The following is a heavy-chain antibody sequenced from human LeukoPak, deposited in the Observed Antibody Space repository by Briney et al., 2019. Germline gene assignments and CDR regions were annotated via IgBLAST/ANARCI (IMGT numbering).Heavy chain of an antibody. V-gene: IGHV1-18*01. CDR2: ISAYNGNT. Sequence: ASVKVSCKASGYTFFNYGISWVRQTPGQGLEWMGWISAYNGNTNYAQKLQGRVTMTTDTSTSTAYMELRSLRSDDTAVYYCAREYYGSGSYVVLSYYYYYGMDVWGQGTTVTVSS. J-gene: IGHJ6*02. D-gene: IGHD3-10*01. CDR3: AREYYGSGSYVVLSYYYYYGMDV. CDR1: GYTFFNYG.